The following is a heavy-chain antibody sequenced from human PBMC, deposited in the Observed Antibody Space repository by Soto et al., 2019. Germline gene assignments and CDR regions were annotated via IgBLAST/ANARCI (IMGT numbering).Heavy chain of an antibody. Sequence: GGSLRLSCSASGFTFSSYAMHWVRQAPGKGLEYVSAISSNGGSTYYADSVKGRFTMSRDNSKNTLYLQMSSLRAEDTAVYYCVKEPRRYSYGSSYYFDYWGQGTLVTVSS. CDR1: GFTFSSYA. CDR2: ISSNGGST. J-gene: IGHJ4*02. D-gene: IGHD5-18*01. CDR3: VKEPRRYSYGSSYYFDY. V-gene: IGHV3-64D*08.